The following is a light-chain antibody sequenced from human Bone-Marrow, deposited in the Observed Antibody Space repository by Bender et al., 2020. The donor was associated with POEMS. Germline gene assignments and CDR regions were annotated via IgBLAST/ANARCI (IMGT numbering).Light chain of an antibody. CDR1: DVERKN. V-gene: IGLV3-21*02. CDR3: QVWDRSSDVV. CDR2: GEG. Sequence: SYVLTQSPAVSLAPGQTARITCRGSDVERKNVHWYQQKAGQAPVLVVSGEGDRPSGIPDRLSGSKSGNTATLTINRVEAGDEADYYCQVWDRSSDVVFGGGTKLTVL. J-gene: IGLJ2*01.